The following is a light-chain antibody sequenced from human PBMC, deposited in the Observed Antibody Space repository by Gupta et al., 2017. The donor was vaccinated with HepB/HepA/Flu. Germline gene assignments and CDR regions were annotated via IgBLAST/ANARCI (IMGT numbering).Light chain of an antibody. J-gene: IGKJ1*01. CDR2: DAS. CDR1: QSVSSY. V-gene: IGKV3-11*01. Sequence: EIVLTQSPATLSLSPGERATLSCRASQSVSSYLAWYKQKPGQAPRLLIYDASNRDTGIPARFSGSGYGTDLTLTISSREPEDFAVYYCQQRSNWPPWTFGQGTKVEIK. CDR3: QQRSNWPPWT.